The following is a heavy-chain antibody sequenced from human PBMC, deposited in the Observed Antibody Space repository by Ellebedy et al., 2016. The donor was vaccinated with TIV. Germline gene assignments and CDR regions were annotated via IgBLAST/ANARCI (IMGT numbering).Heavy chain of an antibody. J-gene: IGHJ4*02. CDR2: TIPILGIT. CDR1: GGAFSRYA. CDR3: ARDDCGSATCYSDY. V-gene: IGHV1-69*04. Sequence: SVKVSCKASGGAFSRYAFSWVRQAPGQGLEWMGRTIPILGITNYAQKFQGRVTITADISASTVHMELSNLRSEDTAVYSCARDDCGSATCYSDYWGQGTLVTVSS. D-gene: IGHD2-15*01.